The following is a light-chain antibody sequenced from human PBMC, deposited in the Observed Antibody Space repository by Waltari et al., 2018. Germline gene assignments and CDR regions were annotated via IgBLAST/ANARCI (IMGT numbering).Light chain of an antibody. V-gene: IGLV1-44*01. J-gene: IGLJ3*02. CDR1: SSNIGSNL. CDR3: AAWDDSLNGHWV. Sequence: QSVLTQPPSASGTPGQRVTIPCSGSSSNIGSNLVNWYQQVPGKAPKLLIYRSEQRPSGVPDRFPGSKSGSSASLAISGLQAEDEADYYCAAWDDSLNGHWVFGGGTKVTVL. CDR2: RSE.